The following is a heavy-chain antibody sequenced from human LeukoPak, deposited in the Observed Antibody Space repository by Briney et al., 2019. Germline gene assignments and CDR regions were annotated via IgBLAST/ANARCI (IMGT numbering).Heavy chain of an antibody. D-gene: IGHD1-26*01. Sequence: PGGSLRLSCAASGFTFSSYALHWVRQAPGKGLEWVSYISSSSSTIYYADSVKGRFTISRDNAKNSLYLQMNSLRAEDTAVYYCARGQVVGATFGVDVWGKGTTVTVSS. CDR3: ARGQVVGATFGVDV. J-gene: IGHJ6*04. CDR1: GFTFSSYA. V-gene: IGHV3-48*01. CDR2: ISSSSSTI.